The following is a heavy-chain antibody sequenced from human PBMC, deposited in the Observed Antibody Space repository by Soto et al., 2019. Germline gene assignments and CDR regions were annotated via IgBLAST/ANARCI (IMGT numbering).Heavy chain of an antibody. CDR2: IYSSGIT. D-gene: IGHD3-22*01. V-gene: IGHV4-59*08. J-gene: IGHJ5*02. Sequence: QVQLQESGPGLVKPSETLSLTCTVSGGSISSYYWNWLRRPPGKGLEWIGFIYSSGITKYNPSLKSRVPISMDTSKNQFSLNLSSVTAADTAVYYCAREDYEYDSSGYYSSWGQGTLVTVSS. CDR1: GGSISSYY. CDR3: AREDYEYDSSGYYSS.